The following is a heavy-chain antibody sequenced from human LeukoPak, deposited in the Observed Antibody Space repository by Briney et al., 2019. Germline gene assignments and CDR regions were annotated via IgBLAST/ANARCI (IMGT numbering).Heavy chain of an antibody. V-gene: IGHV1-8*01. CDR3: ARGEVLWSGYLSGYYYYGVDV. CDR2: MNPNSGNT. Sequence: GASVKVSCKASGYTFTSYDINWVRQATGQGLEWMGWMNPNSGNTGYAQKFQGRVTMTRNTSISTAYMELSSLRSEDTAVYYCARGEVLWSGYLSGYYYYGVDVWGQGTTVTVSS. CDR1: GYTFTSYD. D-gene: IGHD3-3*01. J-gene: IGHJ6*02.